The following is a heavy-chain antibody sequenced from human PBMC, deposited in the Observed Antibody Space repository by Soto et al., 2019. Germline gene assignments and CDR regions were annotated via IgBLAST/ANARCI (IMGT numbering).Heavy chain of an antibody. J-gene: IGHJ3*02. CDR1: GGSVSSGSYY. CDR3: ARVPPRSYDFWSGSQGGDAFDI. D-gene: IGHD3-3*01. CDR2: IYYSGST. V-gene: IGHV4-61*01. Sequence: QVQLQESGPGLVKHSETLSLTCTVSGGSVSSGSYYWSWIRQPPGKGLEWIGYIYYSGSTNDNPSPKSRVAISVDTSKNQVSLKLSSVTAADTAVYYCARVPPRSYDFWSGSQGGDAFDIWGQGTMVTVSS.